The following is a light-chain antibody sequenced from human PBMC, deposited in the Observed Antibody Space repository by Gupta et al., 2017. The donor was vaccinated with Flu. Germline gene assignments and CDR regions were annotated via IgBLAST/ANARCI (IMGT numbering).Light chain of an antibody. J-gene: IGLJ1*01. CDR1: NIGSKS. CDR3: QVWDSGSDQYV. Sequence: KTASITWVGNNIGSKSVHCYHQKPGQAPVLVVYDNSDRPSGIPERFSGSNSGNTATLTISRVEAGDEADYYCQVWDSGSDQYVFATGTKVTVL. V-gene: IGLV3-21*03. CDR2: DNS.